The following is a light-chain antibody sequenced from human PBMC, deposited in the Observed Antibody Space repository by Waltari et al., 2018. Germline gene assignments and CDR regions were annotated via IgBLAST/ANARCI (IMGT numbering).Light chain of an antibody. Sequence: DIQMTQSPSTMSASVGDRVTITCRASQSISSWLAWYQQKPGKAPKLLIYKASSLQSGVPSSFSGSGSGTECTLTISGLQPDDFATYYCQQYNSYAPWTFGQGTKVEIK. CDR1: QSISSW. CDR2: KAS. CDR3: QQYNSYAPWT. J-gene: IGKJ1*01. V-gene: IGKV1-5*03.